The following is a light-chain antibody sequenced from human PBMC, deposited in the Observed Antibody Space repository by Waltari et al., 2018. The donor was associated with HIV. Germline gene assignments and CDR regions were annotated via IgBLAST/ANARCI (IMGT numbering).Light chain of an antibody. Sequence: QLVVTQSPSASASLGASLMLTCTLSSEYSTYGLAWHQQPPEKGRRCLMKVSSDGSHTKGDGLHDRLLGSRSGAERYLTIASLQSEDEAVYYGQTWGPGSGVFGRGTQLTV. CDR3: QTWGPGSGV. CDR2: VSSDGSH. V-gene: IGLV4-69*01. J-gene: IGLJ3*02. CDR1: SEYSTYG.